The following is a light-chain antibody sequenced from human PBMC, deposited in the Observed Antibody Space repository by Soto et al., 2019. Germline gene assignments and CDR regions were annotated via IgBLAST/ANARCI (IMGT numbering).Light chain of an antibody. J-gene: IGKJ3*01. V-gene: IGKV1-27*01. Sequence: DIQMTQSPSSLSASVGDRVTITCRASQGISNYVAWHQQKPGKHPKLLIYAASTLQSGVPSRFSGSGSGTDFTLTINSLQPEDVATYSCQKYSSVPVFGPGTKVDIK. CDR1: QGISNY. CDR2: AAS. CDR3: QKYSSVPV.